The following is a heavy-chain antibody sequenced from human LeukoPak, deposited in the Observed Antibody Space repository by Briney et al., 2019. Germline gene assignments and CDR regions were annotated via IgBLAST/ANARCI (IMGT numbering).Heavy chain of an antibody. D-gene: IGHD6-13*01. CDR1: GGSISSYY. J-gene: IGHJ4*02. CDR3: ARLYSSSWDYYFDY. V-gene: IGHV4-59*08. Sequence: SETLSLTCIVSGGSISSYYWSWIRQPPGKGLEWIGYIYYSGSTNYNPSLKSRVTISVDTSKNQFSLKLSSVTAADTAVYYCARLYSSSWDYYFDYWGQGTLVTVSS. CDR2: IYYSGST.